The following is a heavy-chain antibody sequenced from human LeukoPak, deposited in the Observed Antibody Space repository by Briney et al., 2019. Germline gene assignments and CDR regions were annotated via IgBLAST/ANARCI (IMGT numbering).Heavy chain of an antibody. J-gene: IGHJ4*02. CDR3: ARDWAERYCSSTSCPYYFDY. V-gene: IGHV1-18*01. CDR1: GYTFTSYD. Sequence: ASVKVSCKASGYTFTSYDINWVRQATGQGLEWMGWISAYNGNTNYAQKLQGRVTMTTDTSTSTAYMELRSLRSDDTAVYYCARDWAERYCSSTSCPYYFDYWGQGTLVTVSS. CDR2: ISAYNGNT. D-gene: IGHD2-2*01.